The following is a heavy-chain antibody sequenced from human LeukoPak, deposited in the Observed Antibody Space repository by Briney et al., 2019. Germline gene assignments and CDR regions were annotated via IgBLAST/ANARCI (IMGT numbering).Heavy chain of an antibody. CDR1: GYTFTSYG. J-gene: IGHJ4*02. Sequence: ASVKVSCKASGYTFTSYGISWVRQAPGQGLEWMGWISAYNGNTNYAQKLQGRVTMTTDTSTSTAYMELRSLRSDDTAVYYCARGDYYYDSSGYSELDYWGQGTLVTVSS. CDR2: ISAYNGNT. D-gene: IGHD3-22*01. CDR3: ARGDYYYDSSGYSELDY. V-gene: IGHV1-18*01.